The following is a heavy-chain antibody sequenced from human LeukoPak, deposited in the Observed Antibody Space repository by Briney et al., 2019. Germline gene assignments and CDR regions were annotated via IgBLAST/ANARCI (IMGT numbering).Heavy chain of an antibody. D-gene: IGHD5-18*01. V-gene: IGHV3-48*03. CDR2: ISSSGGPI. CDR3: ARGFRDTAMFLDY. J-gene: IGHJ4*02. CDR1: GITFSSYE. Sequence: GSLRRSCVASGITFSSYEMNWVRQAPGKGLEWISCISSSGGPIYYADSVKGRFTISRDNAKNSLYLQMNSLRAEDTAVYYCARGFRDTAMFLDYWGQGTLVTVSS.